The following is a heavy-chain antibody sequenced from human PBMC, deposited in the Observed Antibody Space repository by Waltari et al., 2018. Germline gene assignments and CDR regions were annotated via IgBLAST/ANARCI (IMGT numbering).Heavy chain of an antibody. CDR1: GGSFSGYY. D-gene: IGHD4-17*01. V-gene: IGHV4-34*01. J-gene: IGHJ4*02. CDR2: INHSGRT. CDR3: ARGHTVTTSAPGQRY. Sequence: QVQLQQWGAGLLKPSETLSLTCAVYGGSFSGYYWSWIRQPPGKGLEWIGEINHSGRTNYNPSLKSRGTISVDTSKNQFSLKLSSVTAADTAVYYCARGHTVTTSAPGQRYWGQGTLVTVSS.